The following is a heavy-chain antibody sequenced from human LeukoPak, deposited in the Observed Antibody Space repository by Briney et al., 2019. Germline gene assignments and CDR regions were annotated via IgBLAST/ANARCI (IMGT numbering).Heavy chain of an antibody. V-gene: IGHV3-73*01. CDR1: GFTFSGSG. Sequence: PGGSLRLSCAASGFTFSGSGMHWVRQASGKGLEWVGRIRSKGNSYETAYAETGKGRLTISRYDSKNTAYLQMNSLKTEDTAVYYCTRSQYYYDSSGYYAHYFDYWGQGTLVTVSS. CDR2: IRSKGNSYET. J-gene: IGHJ4*02. CDR3: TRSQYYYDSSGYYAHYFDY. D-gene: IGHD3-22*01.